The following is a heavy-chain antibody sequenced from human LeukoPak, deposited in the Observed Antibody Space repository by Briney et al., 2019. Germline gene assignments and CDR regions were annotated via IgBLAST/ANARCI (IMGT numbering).Heavy chain of an antibody. Sequence: GESLKISCKSSGYSFTSYWIGWVRQMPGKGLEWMGIIYPGDSDTRYSPSFQGQVTISADKSISTAYLQWSSLKASDTAMYYCARLYYYDSSGYFTPGDYWGQGTLVTVSS. V-gene: IGHV5-51*01. CDR3: ARLYYYDSSGYFTPGDY. D-gene: IGHD3-22*01. CDR2: IYPGDSDT. J-gene: IGHJ4*02. CDR1: GYSFTSYW.